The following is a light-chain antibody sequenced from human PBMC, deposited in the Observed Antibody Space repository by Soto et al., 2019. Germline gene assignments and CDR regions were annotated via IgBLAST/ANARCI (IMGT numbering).Light chain of an antibody. V-gene: IGLV2-23*01. CDR2: EAT. CDR3: CGYAGSGTVV. Sequence: QSALTQPASVSGSPEQSITISCTGTSNDVGRYNLVSWYQHHPGKDPKVMIYEATKRPSGVSNRFSGSKYSNTASLTIAWHQTQDEADYSCCGYAGSGTVVFGGETQLTVL. CDR1: SNDVGRYNL. J-gene: IGLJ3*02.